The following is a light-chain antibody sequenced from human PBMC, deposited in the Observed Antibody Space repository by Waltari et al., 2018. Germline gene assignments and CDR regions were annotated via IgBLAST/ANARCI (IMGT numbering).Light chain of an antibody. V-gene: IGKV1-33*01. Sequence: DIQMTQSPSSLSASVGDSVTITCQASQGITNYFNWYQQKPGMAPNLLIYDATNLEPGVPARFSGAGSGTHFTLTITGLQAEDLATYYCQQYDNLPLTFGGGT. CDR2: DAT. CDR3: QQYDNLPLT. J-gene: IGKJ4*01. CDR1: QGITNY.